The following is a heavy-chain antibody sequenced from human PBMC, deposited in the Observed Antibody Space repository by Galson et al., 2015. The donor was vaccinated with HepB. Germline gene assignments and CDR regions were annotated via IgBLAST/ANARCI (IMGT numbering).Heavy chain of an antibody. V-gene: IGHV1-69*06. CDR1: GGTFSSYT. CDR2: IIPIFGTA. Sequence: CKASGGTFSSYTITWVRQAPGQGLEWMGGIIPIFGTADYAQKFQGRVTITADKSTNTAYMELSSLRSEDTAVDYCARDRIPGGGMDVWGQGTTVTVSS. D-gene: IGHD5-18*01. J-gene: IGHJ6*02. CDR3: ARDRIPGGGMDV.